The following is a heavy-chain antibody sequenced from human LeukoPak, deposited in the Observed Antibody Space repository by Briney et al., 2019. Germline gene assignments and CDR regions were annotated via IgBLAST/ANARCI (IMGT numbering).Heavy chain of an antibody. J-gene: IGHJ4*02. V-gene: IGHV3-30*18. CDR3: AKGGYYFDY. D-gene: IGHD3-22*01. CDR1: GFTFSSYG. CDR2: ISYDGSNK. Sequence: GGSLRLSCAASGFTFSSYGMHWVRQAPGKGLEWVAVISYDGSNKYYADSVKGRFTISRDNSKNTMYLQMNSLRAEDTAVYYCAKGGYYFDYWGQGTLVTVSS.